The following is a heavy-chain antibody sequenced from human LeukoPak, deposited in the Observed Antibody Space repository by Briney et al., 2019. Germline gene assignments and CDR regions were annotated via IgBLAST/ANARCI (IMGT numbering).Heavy chain of an antibody. CDR1: GFTFSSYG. Sequence: GGSLRLSCAASGFTFSSYGMSWVRQAPGKGLEWVSAISGSGGSTYYADSVKGRCTISRDNSKNTLYLQMNSLRAEDTAVYYCAKDLYSGYHGTFYFDYWGQGTLVTVSS. D-gene: IGHD5-12*01. CDR3: AKDLYSGYHGTFYFDY. J-gene: IGHJ4*02. CDR2: ISGSGGST. V-gene: IGHV3-23*01.